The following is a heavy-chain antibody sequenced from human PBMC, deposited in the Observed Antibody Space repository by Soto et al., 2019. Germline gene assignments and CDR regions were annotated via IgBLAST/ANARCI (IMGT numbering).Heavy chain of an antibody. D-gene: IGHD6-6*01. CDR2: IYSSGSP. CDR3: ARLRSSSSDYFDY. J-gene: IGHJ4*02. V-gene: IGHV4-4*07. Sequence: SETLSLTCNVSGCSISSYYWNWIRQSAGKGLEWIGRIYSSGSPNYNPSLKSRVTMSVDTSKNQFSLKLTSVTAADTAVYYCARLRSSSSDYFDYWGQGTLVTVSS. CDR1: GCSISSYY.